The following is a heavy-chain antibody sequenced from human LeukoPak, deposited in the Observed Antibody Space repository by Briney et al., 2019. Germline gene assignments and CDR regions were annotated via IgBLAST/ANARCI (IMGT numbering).Heavy chain of an antibody. CDR2: INPNSGGT. D-gene: IGHD1-26*01. CDR3: ARDLVVGATVLLDY. CDR1: GYTFTGYY. Sequence: ASVKVSCKASGYTFTGYYMHWVRQAPGQGLEWMGWINPNSGGTNYAQTFQGRVTMTRDTSISTAYMELSRLRSDDTAVYYRARDLVVGATVLLDYWGQGTLVTVSS. J-gene: IGHJ4*02. V-gene: IGHV1-2*02.